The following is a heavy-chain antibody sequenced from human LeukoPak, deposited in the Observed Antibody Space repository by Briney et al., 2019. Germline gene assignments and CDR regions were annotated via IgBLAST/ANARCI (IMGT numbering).Heavy chain of an antibody. CDR1: GYTFTGYY. CDR2: INPNSGGT. V-gene: IGHV1-2*02. D-gene: IGHD2-15*01. Sequence: VSVKVSCKASGYTFTGYYMHWVRQAPGQGFEWMGWINPNSGGTNYAQKFQGRVTLTRDTSITTAYMEMSSLSSDDTAVYYCVRVSLSPLLPIDYWGQGTLVTVSS. J-gene: IGHJ4*02. CDR3: VRVSLSPLLPIDY.